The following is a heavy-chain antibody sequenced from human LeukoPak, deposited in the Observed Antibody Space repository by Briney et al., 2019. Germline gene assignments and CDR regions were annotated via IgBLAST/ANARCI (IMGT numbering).Heavy chain of an antibody. CDR3: ARSNEITMVRGEAFDI. Sequence: SETLSLTCTVSGGXISSYYCSWIRQPPGKGLEWIGYIYYSGSTNYNPSLKSRVTISVDTSKNQFSLKLSSVTAADTAVYYCARSNEITMVRGEAFDIWGQGTMVTVSS. V-gene: IGHV4-59*01. D-gene: IGHD3-10*01. CDR1: GGXISSYY. CDR2: IYYSGST. J-gene: IGHJ3*02.